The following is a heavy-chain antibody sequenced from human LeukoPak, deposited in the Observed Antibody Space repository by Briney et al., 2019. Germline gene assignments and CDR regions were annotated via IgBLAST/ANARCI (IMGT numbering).Heavy chain of an antibody. V-gene: IGHV1-69-2*01. Sequence: ASVEVSCKVSGYTFTDYYMHWVQQAPGKGLEWMGLVDPEDGETIYAEKFQGRVTITADTSTDTAYMELSSLRSEDTAVYYCARDYKTSPYDYWGQGTLVTVSS. CDR3: ARDYKTSPYDY. CDR1: GYTFTDYY. J-gene: IGHJ4*02. CDR2: VDPEDGET. D-gene: IGHD5-24*01.